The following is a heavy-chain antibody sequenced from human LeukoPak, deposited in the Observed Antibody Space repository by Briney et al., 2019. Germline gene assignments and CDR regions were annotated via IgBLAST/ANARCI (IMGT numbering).Heavy chain of an antibody. CDR1: GFTFSSYA. V-gene: IGHV3-30-3*01. CDR2: ISYDGSNK. Sequence: PGGSLRLSCAASGFTFSSYAMHWVRQAPGKGLEWVAVISYDGSNKYYADSVKGRFTISRDNSKNTLYLQMNSLRAEDTAVYYCARANGAATPFDIWGQGTMVTVSS. D-gene: IGHD2-15*01. CDR3: ARANGAATPFDI. J-gene: IGHJ3*02.